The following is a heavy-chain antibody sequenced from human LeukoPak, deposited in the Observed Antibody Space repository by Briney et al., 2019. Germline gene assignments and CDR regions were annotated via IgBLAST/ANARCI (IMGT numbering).Heavy chain of an antibody. CDR1: GFTFDDYA. V-gene: IGHV3-9*01. CDR2: ISWNSGSI. Sequence: GRSLRLSCAASGFTFDDYAMHWVRQAPGKGLEWVSGISWNSGSIGYADSVKGRFTISRDNAKNSLYLQMNSLRAEDTALYYCAKGRDKYQLLSKNWFDPWGLGTLVTVSS. D-gene: IGHD2-2*01. CDR3: AKGRDKYQLLSKNWFDP. J-gene: IGHJ5*02.